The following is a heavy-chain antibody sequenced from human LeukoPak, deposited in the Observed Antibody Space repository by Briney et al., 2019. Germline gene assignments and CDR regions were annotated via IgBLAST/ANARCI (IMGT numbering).Heavy chain of an antibody. CDR3: ARARTQVHVSPEPRASFDY. V-gene: IGHV1-46*01. CDR1: GYSFTSYY. J-gene: IGHJ4*02. D-gene: IGHD2-2*01. CDR2: ISPPRGTS. Sequence: GASVKVSRKSSGYSFTSYYLHWLRQAPGQRLEWMGIISPPRGTSNSAQKFQGRITMTRATSTTTVYMDLTSLTSEDTAVYYCARARTQVHVSPEPRASFDYWGLGTLVTVSS.